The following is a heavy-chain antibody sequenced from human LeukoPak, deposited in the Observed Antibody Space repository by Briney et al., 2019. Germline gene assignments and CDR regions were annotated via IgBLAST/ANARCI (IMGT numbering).Heavy chain of an antibody. V-gene: IGHV3-15*01. CDR2: IKTETDGGTT. D-gene: IGHD2-8*01. J-gene: IGHJ4*02. CDR1: GFSFSNAW. Sequence: GGSLRLSCAASGFSFSNAWMIWVRQAPGKGLEWVGRIKTETDGGTTDYAAPVKGRFTISRDDSKNTLYLQMNSLKSEDTGVYYCTKVVLPVHFDYWGQGTLVTVSS. CDR3: TKVVLPVHFDY.